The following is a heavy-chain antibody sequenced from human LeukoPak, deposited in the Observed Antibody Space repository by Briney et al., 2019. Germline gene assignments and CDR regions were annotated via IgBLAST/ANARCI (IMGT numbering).Heavy chain of an antibody. J-gene: IGHJ4*01. Sequence: PGGSLRLSCAASGFTFDTYAMSWVRQAPGKGLEWVSAISGSGGSTYYADSVKGRFTISRDNSKNTLYLQMNSLRAEDTAVYYCAKDVAAAGPSLSDYWGQEPWSPSPQ. CDR2: ISGSGGST. D-gene: IGHD6-13*01. CDR3: AKDVAAAGPSLSDY. V-gene: IGHV3-23*01. CDR1: GFTFDTYA.